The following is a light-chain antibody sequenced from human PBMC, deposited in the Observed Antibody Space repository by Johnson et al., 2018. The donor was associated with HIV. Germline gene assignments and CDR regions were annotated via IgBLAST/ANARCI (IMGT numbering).Light chain of an antibody. CDR3: GTWDNGLSAYV. CDR1: SSNIGNNL. J-gene: IGLJ1*01. CDR2: ANN. V-gene: IGLV1-51*02. Sequence: QSVLTQPPSVSAAPGQKVSISCSGSSSNIGNNLASWYQQLPGTAPKLLIYANNKRPSGIPDRFSGSQSGTSATLGITGLQTGDEADYYCGTWDNGLSAYVFGTGTKVTVL.